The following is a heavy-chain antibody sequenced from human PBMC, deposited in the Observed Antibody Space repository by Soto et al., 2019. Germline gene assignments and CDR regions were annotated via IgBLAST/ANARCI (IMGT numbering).Heavy chain of an antibody. D-gene: IGHD3-3*01. V-gene: IGHV3-7*01. Sequence: PGGSLRLSCAASGFAFSTYWMSWVRQAPGKGLEWVANIKQDGSEKYYVDSVKGRFTISRDNAKNSLNLQMNSLRAEDTAVYYCARDYFDFWSGSYYYYMDVWGKGTTVTVSS. CDR2: IKQDGSEK. CDR1: GFAFSTYW. CDR3: ARDYFDFWSGSYYYYMDV. J-gene: IGHJ6*03.